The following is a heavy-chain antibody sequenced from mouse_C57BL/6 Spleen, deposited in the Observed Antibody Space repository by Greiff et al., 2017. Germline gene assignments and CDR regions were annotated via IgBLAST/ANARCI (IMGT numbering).Heavy chain of an antibody. CDR2: IHPNSGST. CDR3: ARMITTVVADWYFDV. D-gene: IGHD1-1*01. J-gene: IGHJ1*03. V-gene: IGHV1-64*01. Sequence: VQLQESGAELVKPGASVKLSCKASGYTFTSYWMHWVKQRPGQGLEWIGMIHPNSGSTNYNEKFKSKATLTVDKSSSTAYMQLSSLTSEDSAVYYCARMITTVVADWYFDVWGTGTTVTVSS. CDR1: GYTFTSYW.